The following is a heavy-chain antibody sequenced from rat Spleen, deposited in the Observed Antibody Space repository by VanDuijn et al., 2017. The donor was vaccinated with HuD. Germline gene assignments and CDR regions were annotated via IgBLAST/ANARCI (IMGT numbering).Heavy chain of an antibody. J-gene: IGHJ2*01. D-gene: IGHD1-2*01. CDR1: GFTFSDYY. CDR3: ARPDYSRFDY. CDR2: VSYEGSGT. V-gene: IGHV5-22*01. Sequence: EVQLVESGGGLVQPGRSLKLSCAASGFTFSDYYMAWVRQAPKKGLEWVASVSYEGSGTYYGDSVKGRFTISRDNAKSTLYLQMDSLRSEDTATYYCARPDYSRFDYWGQGVMVTVSS.